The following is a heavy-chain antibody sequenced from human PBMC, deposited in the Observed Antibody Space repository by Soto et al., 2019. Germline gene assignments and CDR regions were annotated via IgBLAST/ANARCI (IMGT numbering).Heavy chain of an antibody. Sequence: PGGSLRLSCAASGFTCSSYAMSWVRQAPGKGLEWVSAISGSGGSTYYADSVKGRFTISRDNSKNTLYLQMNSLRAEDTAVYYCAKNRLLARPALDYYYMDVWGKGTTVSVSS. V-gene: IGHV3-23*01. J-gene: IGHJ6*03. CDR2: ISGSGGST. CDR1: GFTCSSYA. D-gene: IGHD6-6*01. CDR3: AKNRLLARPALDYYYMDV.